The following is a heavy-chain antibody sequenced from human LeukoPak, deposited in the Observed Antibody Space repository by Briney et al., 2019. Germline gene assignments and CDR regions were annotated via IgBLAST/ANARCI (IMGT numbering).Heavy chain of an antibody. CDR2: ISSSSSTI. CDR1: GFIFSSNS. CDR3: ARGSPYGTISEY. D-gene: IGHD2-2*02. V-gene: IGHV3-48*02. Sequence: PGGSLRLSCAASGFIFSSNSMNWVRQAPGKGLEWVSYISSSSSTIYYADSVKGRFTISRDNAKNSVYLQMNSLRDEDTAMFYCARGSPYGTISEYWGQGTLVTVSS. J-gene: IGHJ4*02.